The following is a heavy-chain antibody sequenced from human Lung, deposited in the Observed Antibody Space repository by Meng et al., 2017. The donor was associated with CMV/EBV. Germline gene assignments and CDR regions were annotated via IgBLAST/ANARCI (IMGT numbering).Heavy chain of an antibody. D-gene: IGHD6-19*01. J-gene: IGHJ4*02. CDR2: ISGSGGST. V-gene: IGHV3-23*01. CDR3: AKDDSSGWYSDY. Sequence: SCAASGFTFSSYAMSWVRQAPGKGLEWVSAISGSGGSTYYADSVKGRFTISRDNSKNTLYLQMNSLRAEDTAAYYCAKDDSSGWYSDYWGQGTLVTVSS. CDR1: GFTFSSYA.